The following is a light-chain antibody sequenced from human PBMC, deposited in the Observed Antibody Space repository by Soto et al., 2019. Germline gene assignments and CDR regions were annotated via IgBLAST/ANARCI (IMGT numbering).Light chain of an antibody. CDR3: QQSYGTPR. Sequence: DIQMTQSPSSLSASVVDRVTITCRASQSISNYLNWYQQNPGKAPKLLIYAASSLQSGVPSRFSGSGSGTHFTLTISSLQPEDFATYYCQQSYGTPRFGQGTKVDIK. J-gene: IGKJ1*01. CDR2: AAS. CDR1: QSISNY. V-gene: IGKV1-39*01.